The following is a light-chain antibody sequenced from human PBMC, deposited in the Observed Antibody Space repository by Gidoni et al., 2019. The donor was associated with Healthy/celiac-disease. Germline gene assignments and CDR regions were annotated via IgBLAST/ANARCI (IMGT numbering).Light chain of an antibody. CDR2: RNN. Sequence: QSVLTPQPTASVTTGQRVTIYCSGSRSNIGSNYVYLYRQLPGTAPKLLIYRNNQRTSGVPDRFSGSKSGTSASLAISGLRSEDEADYYCAAWDDSLSGRVFGGGTKLTVL. CDR3: AAWDDSLSGRV. CDR1: RSNIGSNY. J-gene: IGLJ3*02. V-gene: IGLV1-47*01.